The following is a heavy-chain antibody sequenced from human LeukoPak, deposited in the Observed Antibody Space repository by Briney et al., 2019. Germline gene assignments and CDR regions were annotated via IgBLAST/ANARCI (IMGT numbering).Heavy chain of an antibody. CDR1: GFTVSSDY. V-gene: IGHV3-66*02. J-gene: IGHJ4*02. Sequence: GGSLRLSCAASGFTVSSDYMSWVRQAPGKGLEWVSVIYSGGTTHYADSVKGRFTISRDNSKNTLYLQMNSLRAEDTAVYYCARDRYYDFWSGYLNYFDYWGQGTLVTVSS. CDR2: IYSGGTT. CDR3: ARDRYYDFWSGYLNYFDY. D-gene: IGHD3-3*01.